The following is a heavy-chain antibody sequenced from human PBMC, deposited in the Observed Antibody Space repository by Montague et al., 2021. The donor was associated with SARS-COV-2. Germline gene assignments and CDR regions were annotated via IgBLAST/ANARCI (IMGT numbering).Heavy chain of an antibody. V-gene: IGHV4-39*07. J-gene: IGHJ4*02. CDR2: MYYSGGT. CDR1: GGSVYSTNYY. D-gene: IGHD2-21*01. Sequence: SETLSLTCTVSGGSVYSTNYYWGWVRQPPGKGLEWVGSMYYSGGTYQNPSLQYRVSMSVDTSKNQFSLRLASVTAADTAVYYCARDSYRGDYNFDCWGQGVLVTVSA. CDR3: ARDSYRGDYNFDC.